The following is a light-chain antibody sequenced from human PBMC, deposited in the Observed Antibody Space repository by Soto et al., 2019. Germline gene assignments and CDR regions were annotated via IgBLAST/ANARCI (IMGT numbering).Light chain of an antibody. CDR2: GAS. CDR1: QSVSSNY. Sequence: EIVLTQSPGTLSLSPGERATRTCRASQSVSSNYLAWYQQKPGQAPRLLIYGASSRATGIPDRFSGSGSGTDFTLTISRLEPEDFAVYYCQQYDRSPLTFGGGTKVEIK. J-gene: IGKJ4*01. V-gene: IGKV3-20*01. CDR3: QQYDRSPLT.